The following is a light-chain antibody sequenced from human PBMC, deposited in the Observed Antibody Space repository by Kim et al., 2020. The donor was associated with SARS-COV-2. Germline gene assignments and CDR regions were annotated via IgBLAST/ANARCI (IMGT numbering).Light chain of an antibody. J-gene: IGLJ1*01. CDR1: SSDVGGYSY. V-gene: IGLV2-14*03. CDR3: SSYTRSSTNYV. Sequence: AITNSCTGTSSDVGGYSYVSWYQQHPGKAPKLMICDVSNRPSGVSNRFSGSKSGNTASLTISGLQAEDEADYYCSSYTRSSTNYVFGTGTKVTVL. CDR2: DVS.